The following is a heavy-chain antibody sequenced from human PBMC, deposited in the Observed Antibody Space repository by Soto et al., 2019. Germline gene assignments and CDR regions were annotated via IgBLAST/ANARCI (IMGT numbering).Heavy chain of an antibody. V-gene: IGHV3-21*01. CDR3: ARTLRAVAGLDTFDI. D-gene: IGHD6-19*01. Sequence: GGSLRLSCVTSGFTFNTYAMNWVRQTPGKGLEWVSSISSSGRYIYYADSVKGRFTISRDSAKSSLYLQMNSLRAEDTAIYYCARTLRAVAGLDTFDIWGQGTMVTVSS. CDR2: ISSSGRYI. J-gene: IGHJ3*02. CDR1: GFTFNTYA.